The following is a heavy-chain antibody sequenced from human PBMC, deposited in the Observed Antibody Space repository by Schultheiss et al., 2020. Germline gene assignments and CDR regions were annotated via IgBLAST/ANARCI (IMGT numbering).Heavy chain of an antibody. J-gene: IGHJ5*02. CDR1: GFTFTSSA. CDR3: ARDLSSSSWLWDWFDP. CDR2: IIPIFGTA. Sequence: SVKVSCKASGFTFTSSAVHWVRQAPGQGLEWMGGIIPIFGTANYAQKFQGRVTITADESTSTAYMELSSLRSEDTAVYYCARDLSSSSWLWDWFDPWGQGTMVTVSS. V-gene: IGHV1-69*13. D-gene: IGHD6-13*01.